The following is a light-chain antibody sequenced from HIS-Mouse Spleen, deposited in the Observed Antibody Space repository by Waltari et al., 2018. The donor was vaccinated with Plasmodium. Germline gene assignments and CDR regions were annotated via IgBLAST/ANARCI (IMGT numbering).Light chain of an antibody. Sequence: IVFTQSPRTLSLSPGERATLSCRASQCVSSSYLAWYQQKPGQAPRLLIYGASSRATGIPDRFSGSGSGTDFTLTISRLEPEDFAVYYCQQYGSSPYTFGQGTKLEIK. CDR3: QQYGSSPYT. CDR2: GAS. CDR1: QCVSSSY. J-gene: IGKJ2*01. V-gene: IGKV3-20*01.